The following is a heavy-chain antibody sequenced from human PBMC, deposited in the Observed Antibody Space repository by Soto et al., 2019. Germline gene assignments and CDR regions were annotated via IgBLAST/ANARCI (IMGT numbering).Heavy chain of an antibody. CDR3: ERMASLGSLHRFDP. V-gene: IGHV1-8*01. J-gene: IGHJ5*02. D-gene: IGHD3-16*02. CDR1: GNIFNNND. Sequence: ASVKVSCKASGNIFNNNDVSWVRHATGHGIEWMGWMNPGSGETGYAQKFQGRVTMTRNISIATAYMALSSLRADDTAIYYCERMASLGSLHRFDPLGQGTLVTVSS. CDR2: MNPGSGET.